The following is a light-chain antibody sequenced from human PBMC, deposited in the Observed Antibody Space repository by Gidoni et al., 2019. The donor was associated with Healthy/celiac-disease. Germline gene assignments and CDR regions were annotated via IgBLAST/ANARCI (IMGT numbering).Light chain of an antibody. J-gene: IGKJ5*01. CDR1: QSISSY. Sequence: DIQMTQSPSSLSASVGDRVTITCRASQSISSYLNWYQQKPGKAPKLLIYAASSLQSGVPSRFSGRGSGTDFTLTISSLQPEDFATYYCQQGYSTPNTFGQGTRLEIK. CDR2: AAS. V-gene: IGKV1-39*01. CDR3: QQGYSTPNT.